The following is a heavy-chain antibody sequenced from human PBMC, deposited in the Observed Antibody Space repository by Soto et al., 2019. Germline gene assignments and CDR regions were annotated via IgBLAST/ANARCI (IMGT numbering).Heavy chain of an antibody. CDR3: AKERGVLDAFYI. D-gene: IGHD3-10*01. V-gene: IGHV3-30*18. CDR2: ISSEGKNQ. CDR1: GFTSNNFV. J-gene: IGHJ3*02. Sequence: QVQLVESGGGVVQPGRSLRLSCAASGFTSNNFVIHWVRQAAGKGLEWLAVISSEGKNQYYADSVKGRFTISRDNSKNTLYLQVNSLRAEDTSVYFCAKERGVLDAFYIWGQGKMVSFSS.